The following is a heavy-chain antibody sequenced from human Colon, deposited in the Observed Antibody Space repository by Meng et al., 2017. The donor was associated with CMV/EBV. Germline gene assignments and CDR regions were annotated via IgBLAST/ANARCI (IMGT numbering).Heavy chain of an antibody. V-gene: IGHV3-43D*03. CDR2: IAWDGETS. D-gene: IGHD3-3*01. J-gene: IGHJ4*02. CDR3: VKGGADLKWLLFDS. Sequence: GESLKISCAASGFSLSNYGMHWVRQAPGKGLEWVSVIAWDGETSYYADSVKGRFTISRDVSKPSLYLEMNNLGPEDTAFYYCVKGGADLKWLLFDSWGPGTLVTVSS. CDR1: GFSLSNYG.